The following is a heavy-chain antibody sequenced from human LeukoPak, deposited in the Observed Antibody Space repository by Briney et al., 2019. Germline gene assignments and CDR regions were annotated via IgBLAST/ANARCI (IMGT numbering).Heavy chain of an antibody. CDR2: ISYDGSNK. V-gene: IGHV3-30*04. J-gene: IGHJ4*02. D-gene: IGHD6-19*01. Sequence: GGSLRLSCAASGFTFSSYVMHWVRQAPGKGLGWVAIISYDGSNKYYADSVKGRFTISRDNSKNTLYLQMNSLRAEDTAVYYCARAIKAVAGTFHRDYYFNYWGQGTLVTVSS. CDR1: GFTFSSYV. CDR3: ARAIKAVAGTFHRDYYFNY.